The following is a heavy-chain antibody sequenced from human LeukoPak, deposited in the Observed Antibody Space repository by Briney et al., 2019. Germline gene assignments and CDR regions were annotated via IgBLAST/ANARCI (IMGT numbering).Heavy chain of an antibody. J-gene: IGHJ3*01. CDR2: INHSGST. CDR3: ARVPPDYNDLHDALDL. Sequence: PSETLSHTCAVYGGSFSGYYWSWIRQPPGKGLEWIGEINHSGSTNYNPSLKSRVTISVDTSKNQFSLKLSSVTAADTAVYYCARVPPDYNDLHDALDLWGQGTVVTVSS. V-gene: IGHV4-34*01. CDR1: GGSFSGYY. D-gene: IGHD4-17*01.